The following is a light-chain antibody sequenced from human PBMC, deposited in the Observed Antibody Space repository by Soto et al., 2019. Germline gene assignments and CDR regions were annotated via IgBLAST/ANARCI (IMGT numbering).Light chain of an antibody. J-gene: IGKJ4*01. CDR3: QQSNSFPLT. CDR1: QGIKTW. Sequence: DIQMTQSPSSVSASVGDRVTITCRASQGIKTWLAWFQQKPGKAPNLLIYAASTLQGGVPSRFSGSGSGTDFTLAINSLLPEDFATYYCQQSNSFPLTFGGGTKVEIQ. CDR2: AAS. V-gene: IGKV1D-12*01.